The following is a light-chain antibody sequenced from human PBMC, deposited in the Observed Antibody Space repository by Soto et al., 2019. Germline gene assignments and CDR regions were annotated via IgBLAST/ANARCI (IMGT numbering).Light chain of an antibody. CDR2: KAS. V-gene: IGKV1-5*03. CDR3: QQYDTYSPYT. CDR1: QSISSW. Sequence: DIQMTQSPSTLSASAGDRVTFTCRASQSISSWLAWYQQKPGKAPKLLIHKASNLESGVPSRFSGSGSGTEFTLTISSLQPDDFATYYCQQYDTYSPYTFGQGTKLEIK. J-gene: IGKJ2*01.